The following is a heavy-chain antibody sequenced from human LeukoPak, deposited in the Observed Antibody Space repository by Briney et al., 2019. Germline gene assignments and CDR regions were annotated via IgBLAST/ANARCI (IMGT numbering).Heavy chain of an antibody. CDR3: ARDVHGDYGSGWFDP. V-gene: IGHV1-69*05. D-gene: IGHD4-17*01. CDR2: IMPLFGTA. Sequence: GALVKVSCKTSGGTFNNSAISWVRQAPGQGLEWLGGIMPLFGTAGYAQKFRGRVTITKDESTRTVYLELTSLTSDDTAVYYCARDVHGDYGSGWFDPWGQGTLVSVSS. J-gene: IGHJ5*02. CDR1: GGTFNNSA.